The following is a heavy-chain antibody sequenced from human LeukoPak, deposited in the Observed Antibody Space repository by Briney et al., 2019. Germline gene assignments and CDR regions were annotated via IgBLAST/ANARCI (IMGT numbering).Heavy chain of an antibody. CDR3: ARVGIAAAGLDY. V-gene: IGHV4-31*03. CDR1: GGSISSGGYY. D-gene: IGHD6-13*01. Sequence: SETLSLTCTVSGGSISSGGYYWSWIRQHPGEGLEWIGYIYYSGSTYYNPSLKSRVTISVDTSKNQFSLKLSSVTAADTAVYYCARVGIAAAGLDYWGQEPLVTVSS. J-gene: IGHJ4*02. CDR2: IYYSGST.